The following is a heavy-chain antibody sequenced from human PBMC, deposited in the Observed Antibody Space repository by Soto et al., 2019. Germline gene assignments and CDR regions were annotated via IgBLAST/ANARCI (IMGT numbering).Heavy chain of an antibody. D-gene: IGHD4-17*01. CDR1: GGSVSSGSYY. V-gene: IGHV4-61*01. CDR3: ARADYGDYDH. CDR2: IYYSGST. J-gene: IGHJ5*02. Sequence: PSETLSLTCTVSGGSVSSGSYYWSWIRQPPGKGLEWIGYIYYSGSTNYNPSLKSRVTISVDTSKNQFSLKLSSVTAADTAVYYCARADYGDYDHWGQGTLVTVSS.